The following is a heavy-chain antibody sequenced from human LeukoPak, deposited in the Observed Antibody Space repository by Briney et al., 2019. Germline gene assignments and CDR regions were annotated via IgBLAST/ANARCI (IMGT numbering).Heavy chain of an antibody. CDR1: EFTFSSYG. Sequence: PGGSLRLSCAASEFTFSSYGMNWVRQAPGKGLEWVSHISGSGGSTNYADSVKGRFTISRDNSKNTLFLQMNSLRAEDTAVYYCAKSSHSSGLWYFDLWGRGTLVTVSS. V-gene: IGHV3-23*01. CDR3: AKSSHSSGLWYFDL. J-gene: IGHJ2*01. D-gene: IGHD3-22*01. CDR2: ISGSGGST.